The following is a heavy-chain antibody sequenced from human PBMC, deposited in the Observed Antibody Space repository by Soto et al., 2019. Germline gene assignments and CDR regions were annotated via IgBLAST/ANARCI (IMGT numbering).Heavy chain of an antibody. CDR1: GFTFSSYA. CDR3: ARDTGIAAAALDAFDI. J-gene: IGHJ3*02. D-gene: IGHD6-13*01. CDR2: ISYDGSNK. V-gene: IGHV3-30-3*01. Sequence: PGGSLRLSCAASGFTFSSYAMHWVRQAPGKGLEWVAVISYDGSNKYYADSVKGRFTISRDNSKNTLYLQMNSLRAEDTAVYYSARDTGIAAAALDAFDIWGQGTMVTVSS.